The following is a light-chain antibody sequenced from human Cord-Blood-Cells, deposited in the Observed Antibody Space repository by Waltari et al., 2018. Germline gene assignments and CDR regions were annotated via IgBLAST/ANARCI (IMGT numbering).Light chain of an antibody. CDR3: SSYTSRSTLV. CDR2: DVS. CDR1: SSDVGGYNY. Sequence: QSALTQPAPVSGSPGQSITISCTGTSSDVGGYNYVSWYQQHPGKAPKLMIYDVSNRPSGVSNRFSGSKSGNTASLTISGLQAEDEADYYCSSYTSRSTLVFGTGTKVTVL. V-gene: IGLV2-14*01. J-gene: IGLJ1*01.